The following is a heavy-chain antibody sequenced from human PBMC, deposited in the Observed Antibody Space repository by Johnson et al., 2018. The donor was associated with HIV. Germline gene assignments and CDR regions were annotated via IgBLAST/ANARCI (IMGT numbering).Heavy chain of an antibody. CDR1: GFTFSSYA. CDR3: ARGRDYYGSGSSDAFDI. V-gene: IGHV3-30-3*01. Sequence: QVQLVESGGGVVQPGRSLRLSCAASGFTFSSYAMHWVRQAPGKGLEWVAVISYDGSNKYYADSVKGLFTISRDNSKNPLYLQMNSLRAEDTAVYYCARGRDYYGSGSSDAFDIWGQGTMVTVSS. CDR2: ISYDGSNK. J-gene: IGHJ3*02. D-gene: IGHD3-10*01.